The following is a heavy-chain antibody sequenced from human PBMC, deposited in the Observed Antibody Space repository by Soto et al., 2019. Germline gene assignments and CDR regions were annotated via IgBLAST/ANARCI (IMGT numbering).Heavy chain of an antibody. CDR3: SGANTVAGPLDY. V-gene: IGHV3-30-3*01. Sequence: QVQLVESGGGVVQPVRSLRLSCAASGFTFSSYAMHWVRQAPGKGLEWVAVISYDGSNKYYADSVKGRFTISRDNSKNTLYLQMNSLRAEDTAVYYCSGANTVAGPLDYWGQGTLVTVSS. CDR2: ISYDGSNK. D-gene: IGHD6-19*01. CDR1: GFTFSSYA. J-gene: IGHJ4*02.